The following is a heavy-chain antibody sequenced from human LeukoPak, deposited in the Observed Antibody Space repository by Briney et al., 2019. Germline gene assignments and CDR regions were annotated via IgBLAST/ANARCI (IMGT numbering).Heavy chain of an antibody. D-gene: IGHD1-26*01. Sequence: GGSLRLSCAASGFTFSDYYMSWIRQAPGKGLEWVSYISGSGSTIYYADSVKGRFTISRDNAKNSLYLQMNSLRAEDTAVYYCAREWELPSFDYWGQGTLVTVSS. CDR1: GFTFSDYY. J-gene: IGHJ4*02. V-gene: IGHV3-11*04. CDR2: ISGSGSTI. CDR3: AREWELPSFDY.